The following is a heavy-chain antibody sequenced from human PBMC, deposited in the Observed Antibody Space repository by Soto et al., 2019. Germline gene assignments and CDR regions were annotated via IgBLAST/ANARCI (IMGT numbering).Heavy chain of an antibody. CDR1: GFSFSISP. J-gene: IGHJ4*02. CDR3: ARAPMVLSRSYFDS. Sequence: VGSLRLSCAASGFSFSISPMHWVRQAPGKGPEWVALISYDGTNKFYADSVKGRFTISRDNSKSTLYLQVDSLRPEDAAVYYCARAPMVLSRSYFDSWGQGTPVTVSS. D-gene: IGHD2-8*01. CDR2: ISYDGTNK. V-gene: IGHV3-30-3*01.